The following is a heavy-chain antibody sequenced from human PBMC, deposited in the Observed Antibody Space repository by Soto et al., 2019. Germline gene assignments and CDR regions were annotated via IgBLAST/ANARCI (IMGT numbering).Heavy chain of an antibody. CDR3: AREGRPTSFTRVRGIEFYGMKV. Sequence: QVQLVQSGAEVKKPGSSVKVSCKASGGTFSSYAISWVRQAPGQGLEWMGGIIPIFGTAYYAQKFQGRVTITTDESKSTAYMELSSLRSEDTALYYCAREGRPTSFTRVRGIEFYGMKVWGKGAPVKVSS. J-gene: IGHJ6*04. D-gene: IGHD3-10*01. V-gene: IGHV1-69*01. CDR2: IIPIFGTA. CDR1: GGTFSSYA.